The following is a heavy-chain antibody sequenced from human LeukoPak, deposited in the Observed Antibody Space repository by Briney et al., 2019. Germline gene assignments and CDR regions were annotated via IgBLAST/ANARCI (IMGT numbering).Heavy chain of an antibody. V-gene: IGHV3-30*02. Sequence: GGSLRLSCAASGFTFSSYGMHWVRQAPGKGLEGVAFIRYDGSNKYYADSVKGRFTISRDNSKNTLYLQMNSLRAEDTAVYYCAKDRVPYGDAFDIWGQGTMVTVSS. CDR1: GFTFSSYG. CDR3: AKDRVPYGDAFDI. CDR2: IRYDGSNK. D-gene: IGHD2-8*01. J-gene: IGHJ3*02.